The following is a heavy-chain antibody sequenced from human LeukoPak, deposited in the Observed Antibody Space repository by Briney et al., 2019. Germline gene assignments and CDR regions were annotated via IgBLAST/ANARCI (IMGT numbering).Heavy chain of an antibody. CDR1: GFTFSSYE. CDR2: IGSSGGSR. V-gene: IGHV3-48*03. Sequence: GGSLRLSCAASGFTFSSYEMDWVRRAPGKGLEWVSYIGSSGGSRYYADSVKGRFTSSRDNAKNSLYLQMNSLRVEDTAVYYCAREDGDAFDIWGQGTLVTVSS. CDR3: AREDGDAFDI. D-gene: IGHD5-24*01. J-gene: IGHJ3*02.